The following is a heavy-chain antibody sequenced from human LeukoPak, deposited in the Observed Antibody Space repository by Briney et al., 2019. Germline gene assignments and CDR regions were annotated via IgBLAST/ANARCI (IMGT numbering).Heavy chain of an antibody. CDR2: IWNDGSDK. J-gene: IGHJ4*02. Sequence: GRSLRLSCAASGFTFRSYAIHWVRQAPGTGPEWVAVIWNDGSDKYYADSVKGRFTISRDNSKNTLYLQMNSLRANDTAVYYCARANTAMVTPDYWGQGTLVTVSS. CDR3: ARANTAMVTPDY. D-gene: IGHD5-18*01. CDR1: GFTFRSYA. V-gene: IGHV3-33*01.